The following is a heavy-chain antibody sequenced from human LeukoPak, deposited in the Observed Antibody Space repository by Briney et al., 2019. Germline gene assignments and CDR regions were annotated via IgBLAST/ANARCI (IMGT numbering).Heavy chain of an antibody. D-gene: IGHD2-2*01. CDR3: ARVVPAATEDYYFDY. J-gene: IGHJ4*02. CDR1: GYSISSGYY. CDR2: IYHSGST. Sequence: SETLSLTCAVSGYSISSGYYWGWIRQPPGKGLEWIGSIYHSGSTYYNPSLKSRVTISVDTSKNQFSLKLRSVTAADTAVYCCARVVPAATEDYYFDYWGQGTLVTVSS. V-gene: IGHV4-38-2*01.